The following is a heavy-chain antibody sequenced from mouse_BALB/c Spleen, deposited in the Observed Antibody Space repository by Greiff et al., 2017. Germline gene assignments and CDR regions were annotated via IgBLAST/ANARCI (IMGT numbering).Heavy chain of an antibody. J-gene: IGHJ2*01. Sequence: EVKLLESGPVLVKPGASVKISCKASGFSFTGYFMNWVKPSHGKSLEWIGRINPYNGDTFYNQKFKGKATLTVDKSSSTAHMELLSLTSEDSAVYYCGRADYDGYYFDYWGQGTTLTVSS. CDR2: INPYNGDT. D-gene: IGHD2-3*01. CDR3: GRADYDGYYFDY. CDR1: GFSFTGYF. V-gene: IGHV1-37*01.